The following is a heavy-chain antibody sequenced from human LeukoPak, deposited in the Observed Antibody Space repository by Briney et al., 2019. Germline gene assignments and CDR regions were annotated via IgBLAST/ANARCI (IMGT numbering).Heavy chain of an antibody. CDR2: ISGSGGST. J-gene: IGHJ4*02. D-gene: IGHD1-7*01. CDR1: GFTFSSYG. CDR3: ARGFRAARTSDY. V-gene: IGHV3-23*01. Sequence: GGSLRLSCAASGFTFSSYGMSWVRQAPGKGLEWVSAISGSGGSTYYADSVKGRFTISRDNAKNSLYLQMNSLRAEDTAVYYCARGFRAARTSDYWGQGTLVTVSS.